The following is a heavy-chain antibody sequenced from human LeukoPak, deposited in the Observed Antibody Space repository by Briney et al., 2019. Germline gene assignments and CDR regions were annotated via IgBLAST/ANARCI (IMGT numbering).Heavy chain of an antibody. Sequence: GGSLRLSCAASGFTFSSYWMHWVRQAPGKGLVWVSRINSDGSSTSYADSVKGRFTISRDNAKNTLYLQMNSLRAEDTAVYYCAKDDDYGDYFFDYWGQGTLVTVSS. J-gene: IGHJ4*02. V-gene: IGHV3-74*01. CDR1: GFTFSSYW. CDR3: AKDDDYGDYFFDY. D-gene: IGHD4-17*01. CDR2: INSDGSST.